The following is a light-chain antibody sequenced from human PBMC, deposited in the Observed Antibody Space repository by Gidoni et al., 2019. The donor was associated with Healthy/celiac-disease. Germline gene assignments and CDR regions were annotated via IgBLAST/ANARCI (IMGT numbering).Light chain of an antibody. CDR1: SSDVGGYNY. Sequence: QSALTQPASVSWSPGASITISCTGTSSDVGGYNYVSWYQQHPGKAPKLMIYDVSNRPSGVSNRFSGSKSGNTASLTISGLQAEDEADYYCSSYTSSIVVFGGGTKLTVL. V-gene: IGLV2-14*03. CDR3: SSYTSSIVV. J-gene: IGLJ2*01. CDR2: DVS.